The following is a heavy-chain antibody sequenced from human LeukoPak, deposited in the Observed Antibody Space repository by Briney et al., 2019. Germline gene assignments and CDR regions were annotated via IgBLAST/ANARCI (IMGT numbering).Heavy chain of an antibody. CDR3: ASTVTTRVYYYYYYMDV. CDR2: IYYSGST. J-gene: IGHJ6*03. Sequence: SSETLSLTCAVSGGSISSGGYSWSWIRQPPGKGLEWIGYIYYSGSTYYNPSLKSRVTISVDTSKNQFSLKLSSVTAADTAVYYCASTVTTRVYYYYYYMDVWGKGTTVTVSS. V-gene: IGHV4-30-4*07. CDR1: GGSISSGGYS. D-gene: IGHD4-17*01.